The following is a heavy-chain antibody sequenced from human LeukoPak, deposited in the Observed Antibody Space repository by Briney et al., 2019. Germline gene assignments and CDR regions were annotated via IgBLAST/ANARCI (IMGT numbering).Heavy chain of an antibody. Sequence: SETLSLTCTVSGGSISSYYWSWIRQPAGKGLEGIGRIYTSGSTSYNPSLKSRVTMSVDTSKNQFSLKLSSVTAADTAVYYCARESSSWFGELFDYWGQGTLVTVSS. V-gene: IGHV4-4*07. CDR3: ARESSSWFGELFDY. D-gene: IGHD3-10*01. CDR1: GGSISSYY. CDR2: IYTSGST. J-gene: IGHJ4*02.